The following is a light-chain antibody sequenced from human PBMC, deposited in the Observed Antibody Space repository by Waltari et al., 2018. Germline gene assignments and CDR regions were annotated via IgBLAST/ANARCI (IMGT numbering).Light chain of an antibody. Sequence: SSELTQDPAVSVALGQTVRITCQGDSLRTFYASWYQQKPGQAPVLVIYIKDTRPSGLPDRFSGHSSGNTASLTITGAPAEDDADYYCSCRDSSGNVLFGGGTKLTVL. CDR2: IKD. V-gene: IGLV3-19*01. CDR3: SCRDSSGNVL. CDR1: SLRTFY. J-gene: IGLJ2*01.